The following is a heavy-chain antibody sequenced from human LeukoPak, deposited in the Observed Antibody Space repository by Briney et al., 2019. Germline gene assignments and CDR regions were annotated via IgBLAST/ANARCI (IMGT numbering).Heavy chain of an antibody. Sequence: SETLSLTCTVSGGSISSGSYYWSWIRQPPGKGLEWIGYIYYSGSTYYNPSLKSRVTISVDTSKNQFSLKLSSVTAADTAVYYCARRRFVRGPDVVNPFDYWGQGTLVTVSS. CDR3: ARRRFVRGPDVVNPFDY. J-gene: IGHJ4*02. CDR2: IYYSGST. CDR1: GGSISSGSYY. D-gene: IGHD2-8*01. V-gene: IGHV4-39*01.